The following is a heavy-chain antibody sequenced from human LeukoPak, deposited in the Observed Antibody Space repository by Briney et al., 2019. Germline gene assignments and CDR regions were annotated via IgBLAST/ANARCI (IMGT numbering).Heavy chain of an antibody. D-gene: IGHD2-21*01. CDR3: ARAPSCGKHHKSCATGRVDAFDI. CDR2: KNPNSGNT. CDR1: GYTFTSYD. Sequence: ASVKVSCKASGYTFTSYDINWVRQATGQGLEWMGWKNPNSGNTGYAQKFQGRVTMTRNTSISTAYMELSSLRSEDTAVNYCARAPSCGKHHKSCATGRVDAFDIWGQGTMVTVSS. J-gene: IGHJ3*02. V-gene: IGHV1-8*01.